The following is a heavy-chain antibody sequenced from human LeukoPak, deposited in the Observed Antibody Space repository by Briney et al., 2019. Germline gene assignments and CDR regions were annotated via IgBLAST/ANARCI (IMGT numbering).Heavy chain of an antibody. Sequence: SETLSLTCAVYGGSISGYYWSWIRQPPGKGLEWIGEINHSGSTNYNPSLKSRVTISVDTSKNQFSLKLSSVTAADTAVYYCASSTRAYYYYGMDVWGQGTTVTVSS. J-gene: IGHJ6*02. V-gene: IGHV4-34*01. CDR3: ASSTRAYYYYGMDV. D-gene: IGHD2-2*01. CDR2: INHSGST. CDR1: GGSISGYY.